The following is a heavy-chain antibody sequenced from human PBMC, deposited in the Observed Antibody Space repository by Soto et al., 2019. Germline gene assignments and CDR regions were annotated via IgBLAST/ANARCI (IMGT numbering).Heavy chain of an antibody. D-gene: IGHD2-15*01. J-gene: IGHJ4*02. Sequence: GGSLRLSCAASGFTFSSYAMSWVRQAPGKGLEWVSAISGSGGSTYYADSVKGRFTISRDNSKNTLYLQMNSLRAEDTAVYYCAKEPNVYCSGGSCFYFDYWGQGTLVTVSS. CDR1: GFTFSSYA. CDR2: ISGSGGST. V-gene: IGHV3-23*01. CDR3: AKEPNVYCSGGSCFYFDY.